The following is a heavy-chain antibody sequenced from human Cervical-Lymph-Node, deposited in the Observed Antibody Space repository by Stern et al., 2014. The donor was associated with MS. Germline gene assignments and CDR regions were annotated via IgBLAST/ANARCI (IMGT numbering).Heavy chain of an antibody. V-gene: IGHV3-53*01. CDR1: GFTVSRDY. CDR2: ITNVGST. D-gene: IGHD1-1*01. CDR3: ARDTSSPERSDW. J-gene: IGHJ4*02. Sequence: VQLVESGGGVIQPGGSLRLSCTASGFTVSRDYMTWVRQALGKGLEWVSLITNVGSTFYTDSVKGRFTISRDDSKNTVYLHMTSLRAEDTAMYYCARDTSSPERSDWWGQGTLVTVSS.